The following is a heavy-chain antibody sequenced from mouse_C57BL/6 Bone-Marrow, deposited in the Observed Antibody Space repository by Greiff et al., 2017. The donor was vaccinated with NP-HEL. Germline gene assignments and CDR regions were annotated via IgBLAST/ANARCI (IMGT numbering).Heavy chain of an antibody. CDR1: GFNIKDDY. Sequence: VQLQQSGAELVRPGASVKLSCTASGFNIKDDYMHWVKPRPEQGLEWIGWIDPENGDTAYASKFQGKATITADTSSNTAYLQLSSLTSEDTAVYYCTTYDGYYPFAYWGQGTLVTVSA. V-gene: IGHV14-4*01. J-gene: IGHJ3*01. CDR3: TTYDGYYPFAY. D-gene: IGHD2-3*01. CDR2: IDPENGDT.